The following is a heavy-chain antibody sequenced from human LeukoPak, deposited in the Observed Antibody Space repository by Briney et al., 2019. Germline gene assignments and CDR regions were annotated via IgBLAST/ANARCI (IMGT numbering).Heavy chain of an antibody. CDR3: ARDSFYYDSRHHAFDI. V-gene: IGHV3-48*03. D-gene: IGHD3-22*01. CDR1: GFTFSSYE. J-gene: IGHJ3*02. Sequence: GGSLRLSCAASGFTFSSYEMNWVRQAPGKGLEWVSHITSSSSSIYYADSVKGRFSISRDNGENSLYLQMNSLRAEDTAVYYCARDSFYYDSRHHAFDIWGQGTMVTVSS. CDR2: ITSSSSSI.